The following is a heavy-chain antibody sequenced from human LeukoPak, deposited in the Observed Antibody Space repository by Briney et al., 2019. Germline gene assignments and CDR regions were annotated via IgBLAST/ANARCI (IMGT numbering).Heavy chain of an antibody. J-gene: IGHJ4*02. CDR3: ARAIDYGDSYYFDY. CDR2: IYHSGST. CDR1: GGSISSDGYS. D-gene: IGHD4-17*01. Sequence: SETLSLTCAVSGGSISSDGYSWSWIRQPPGKGLEWIGYIYHSGSTYYNPSLKSRVTISVDRSKNQFSLKLSSVTAADTAVYYCARAIDYGDSYYFDYWGQGTLVTVSS. V-gene: IGHV4-30-2*01.